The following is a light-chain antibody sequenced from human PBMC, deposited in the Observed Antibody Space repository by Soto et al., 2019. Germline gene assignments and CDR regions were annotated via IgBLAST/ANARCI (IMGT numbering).Light chain of an antibody. Sequence: DIQMTQSPSTLSASVGDRVTITCRASQSINSWLAWYQQKPGRASTVLIYDVSTLEGGVPSRVSGGRSGTEFTVNITSLQPDDFGTCECQHCPSHCITFGKGTKV. CDR1: QSINSW. CDR3: QHCPSHCIT. V-gene: IGKV1-5*01. CDR2: DVS. J-gene: IGKJ4*01.